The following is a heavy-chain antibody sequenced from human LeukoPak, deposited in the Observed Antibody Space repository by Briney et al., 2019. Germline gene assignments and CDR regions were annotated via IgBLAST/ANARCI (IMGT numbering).Heavy chain of an antibody. J-gene: IGHJ3*02. CDR2: ISAYNGNT. V-gene: IGHV1-18*01. CDR3: ARDMDCSSTSCYEGSAFDI. CDR1: GYTFTSYG. Sequence: GASVKVSCKASGYTFTSYGISWVRQAPGQGLEWMGWISAYNGNTNYAQKLQGRVTMTTDTSTSTAYMELRSLRSDDTAVYYCARDMDCSSTSCYEGSAFDIWGQGTMVTVSS. D-gene: IGHD2-2*01.